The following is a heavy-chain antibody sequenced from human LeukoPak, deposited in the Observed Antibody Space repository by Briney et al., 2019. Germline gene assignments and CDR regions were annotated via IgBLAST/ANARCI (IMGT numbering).Heavy chain of an antibody. V-gene: IGHV1-18*04. J-gene: IGHJ6*04. CDR1: GYTFTSYG. D-gene: IGHD6-13*01. CDR3: AREGEAAGTPESYYYYYGMDV. Sequence: ASVKVSCKASGYTFTSYGISWVRRAPGQGLEWMGWISAYNGNTNYAQKLQGRVTMTTDTSTSTAYMELRSLRSDDTAVYYCAREGEAAGTPESYYYYYGMDVWGKGTTVTVSS. CDR2: ISAYNGNT.